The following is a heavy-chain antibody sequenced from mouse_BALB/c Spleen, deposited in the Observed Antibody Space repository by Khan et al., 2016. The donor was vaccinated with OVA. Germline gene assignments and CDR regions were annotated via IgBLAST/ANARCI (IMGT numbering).Heavy chain of an antibody. V-gene: IGHV3-1*02. D-gene: IGHD2-4*01. CDR1: GYSITSGYS. Sequence: EVQLQESGPDLVKPSQSLSLTCTVTGYSITSGYSWHWIRQFPGNKLEWMGYIPYSGSTNYNPSLKSRISITRDTSQNQFFLQLNSVTTEDTATYYCAIYYDYDWFAYWGQGTLVTVSA. CDR3: AIYYDYDWFAY. J-gene: IGHJ3*01. CDR2: IPYSGST.